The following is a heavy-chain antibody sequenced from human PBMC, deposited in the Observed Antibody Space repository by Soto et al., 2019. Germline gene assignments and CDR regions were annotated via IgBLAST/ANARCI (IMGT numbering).Heavy chain of an antibody. CDR1: GYTFTSYD. V-gene: IGHV1-8*01. CDR3: ARGLATKHYYRMDV. J-gene: IGHJ6*01. D-gene: IGHD1-1*01. Sequence: VXSVKVSCKASGYTFTSYDINWVRQATGQGLEWMGWMNTXSGNKXHAQKFQGRVXXTRNTYIXXDYMELRSMRSEDTAVYYCARGLATKHYYRMDVWGQGTTVTVSS. CDR2: MNTXSGNK.